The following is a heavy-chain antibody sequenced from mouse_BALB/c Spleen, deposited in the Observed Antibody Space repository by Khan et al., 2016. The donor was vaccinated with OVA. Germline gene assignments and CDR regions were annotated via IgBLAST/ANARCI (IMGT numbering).Heavy chain of an antibody. J-gene: IGHJ4*01. D-gene: IGHD1-1*01. V-gene: IGHV3-2*02. CDR3: GRKNYYGYAGDY. Sequence: EVQLQESGPGLVKPSQSLSLTCTVTGYSITTNYAWDWIRQFPGNKLEWMGYISYSGSTSYNPSLKSRISITRDTSKNQFFLQLNSVTTEDTATYYLGRKNYYGYAGDYWGQGTSGTVSS. CDR2: ISYSGST. CDR1: GYSITTNYA.